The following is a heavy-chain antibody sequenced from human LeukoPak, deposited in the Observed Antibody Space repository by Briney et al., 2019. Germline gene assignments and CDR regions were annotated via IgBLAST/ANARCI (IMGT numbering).Heavy chain of an antibody. CDR3: ARGWGKYCGGDCYYAFDI. V-gene: IGHV3-48*03. D-gene: IGHD2-21*02. J-gene: IGHJ3*02. Sequence: GGSLILSCAASGFPFSSYEMNWVRQAPGKGLEWVSYISSSGRTIYYADSVKGRFTISRDNAKNSLYLQMNSLRAEDTALYYCARGWGKYCGGDCYYAFDIWGQGTMVTVSS. CDR2: ISSSGRTI. CDR1: GFPFSSYE.